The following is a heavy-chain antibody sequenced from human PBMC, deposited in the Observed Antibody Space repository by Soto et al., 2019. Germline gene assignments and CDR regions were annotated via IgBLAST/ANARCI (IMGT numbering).Heavy chain of an antibody. CDR1: GYMFTRYY. D-gene: IGHD2-21*02. Sequence: QVHLVQTAAQVKRPGASVNISCKASGYMFTRYYIHWVRQAPGQGLQWMGMINPSGGRTKYAQLFQGRGTMTAGPATNTAHMGLSSLRSDDTAVFYCARVESCGGPCYSDHPDAFDMWGQGTVVTVSS. CDR2: INPSGGRT. V-gene: IGHV1-46*01. CDR3: ARVESCGGPCYSDHPDAFDM. J-gene: IGHJ3*02.